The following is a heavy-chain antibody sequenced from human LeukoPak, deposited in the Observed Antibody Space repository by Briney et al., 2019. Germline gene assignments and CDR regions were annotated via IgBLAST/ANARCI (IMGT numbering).Heavy chain of an antibody. J-gene: IGHJ4*02. CDR2: INSDGKT. Sequence: GGSLRLSCTASGLSVSGNYWHWVRQAPGKALEWVSIINSDGKTLYTKSVKGRFTFSRDKSKNTFYLQMNSLRAEDTAVYFCTYGDYPLTYWGQGTLVTVSS. D-gene: IGHD4-17*01. CDR3: TYGDYPLTY. V-gene: IGHV3-66*01. CDR1: GLSVSGNY.